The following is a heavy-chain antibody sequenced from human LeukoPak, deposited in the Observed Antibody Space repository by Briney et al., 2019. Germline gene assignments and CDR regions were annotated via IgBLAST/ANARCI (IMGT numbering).Heavy chain of an antibody. CDR2: IYYSGST. Sequence: PSETLSLTCTVSGGSISSSSYYWGWIRQPPGKGLEWIGSIYYSGSTYYNPSLKSRVTISVDTSKNQFSLKLSSVTAADTAVYYCASYCSSTSCLFAHDAFDIWGQGTMVTVSS. V-gene: IGHV4-39*01. J-gene: IGHJ3*02. CDR1: GGSISSSSYY. D-gene: IGHD2-2*01. CDR3: ASYCSSTSCLFAHDAFDI.